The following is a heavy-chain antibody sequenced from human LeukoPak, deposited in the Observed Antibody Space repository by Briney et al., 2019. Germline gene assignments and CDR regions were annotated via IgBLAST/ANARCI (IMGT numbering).Heavy chain of an antibody. D-gene: IGHD3-9*01. Sequence: SETLSLTCTVSGGSISSYYWSWIRQPPGKGLEWIAYIYYSGSTNYNPSLKSRVTISVDTSKNQFSLKLSSVTAADTAVYYCARLLYFDWLLPTRAKYFDYWGKGTLVTVSS. V-gene: IGHV4-59*12. J-gene: IGHJ4*02. CDR3: ARLLYFDWLLPTRAKYFDY. CDR2: IYYSGST. CDR1: GGSISSYY.